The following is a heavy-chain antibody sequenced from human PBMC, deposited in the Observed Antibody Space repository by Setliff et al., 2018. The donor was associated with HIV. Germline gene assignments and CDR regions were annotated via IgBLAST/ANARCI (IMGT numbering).Heavy chain of an antibody. CDR3: TRVAVITDDAFDV. J-gene: IGHJ3*01. V-gene: IGHV1-46*01. CDR1: GYTFTDYY. D-gene: IGHD3-16*01. Sequence: ASVKVSCKASGYTFTDYYMHWVRQAPGQGLEWMGMINPRGETTNYAQKFQGRVTMTRDTSTSTVYMELSSLRSEDTAFYYCTRVAVITDDAFDVWGQGTMVTVSS. CDR2: INPRGETT.